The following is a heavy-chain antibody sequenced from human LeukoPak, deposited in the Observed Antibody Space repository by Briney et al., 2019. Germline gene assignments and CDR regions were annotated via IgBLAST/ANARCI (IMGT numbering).Heavy chain of an antibody. Sequence: ASVKVSCKASGYTFTGYYMHWVRQAPGQGLEWMGWINPNSGGINYAQKFQGRVTMTRDTSISTAYMELSRLRSDDTAVYYCAREIGLYSSDYWGQGTLVTVSS. CDR2: INPNSGGI. J-gene: IGHJ4*02. CDR3: AREIGLYSSDY. D-gene: IGHD3-22*01. V-gene: IGHV1-2*02. CDR1: GYTFTGYY.